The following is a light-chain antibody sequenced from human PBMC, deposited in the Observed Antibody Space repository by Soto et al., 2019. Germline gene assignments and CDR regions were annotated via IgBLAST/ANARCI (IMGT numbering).Light chain of an antibody. CDR3: QQYGSSPWT. Sequence: EIVLTQSPGTRSWSPGERATLSCRASQSVSSSVLAWYQQKPGQAPRLLIYGASSRATGIPDRFSGSGSGTDFTLTISRLEPEDFAVYYCQQYGSSPWTFGQGTKVEIK. CDR1: QSVSSSV. CDR2: GAS. J-gene: IGKJ1*01. V-gene: IGKV3-20*01.